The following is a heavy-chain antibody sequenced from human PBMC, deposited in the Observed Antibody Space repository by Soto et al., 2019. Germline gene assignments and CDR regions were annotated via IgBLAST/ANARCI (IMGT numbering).Heavy chain of an antibody. CDR2: ISSTTNYI. Sequence: GGSLRLSCAASGFTFTRYSMNWVRQAPGKGLEWVSSISSTTNYIYYGDSMKGRFTISRDNAKNSLYLEINSLRAEDTAVYYCARESEDLTSNFDYWGQGTLVTVSS. V-gene: IGHV3-21*06. CDR1: GFTFTRYS. CDR3: ARESEDLTSNFDY. J-gene: IGHJ4*02.